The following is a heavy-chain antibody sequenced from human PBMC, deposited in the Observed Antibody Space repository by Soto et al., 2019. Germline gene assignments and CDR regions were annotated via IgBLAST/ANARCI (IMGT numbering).Heavy chain of an antibody. CDR2: ISSTTNYI. Sequence: GGSLRLSCAASGFTFTRYSMNWVRQAPGKGLEWVSSISSTTNYIYYGDSMKGRFTISRDNAKNSLYLEINSLRAEDTAVYYCARESEDLTSNFDYWGQGTLVTVSS. V-gene: IGHV3-21*06. CDR1: GFTFTRYS. CDR3: ARESEDLTSNFDY. J-gene: IGHJ4*02.